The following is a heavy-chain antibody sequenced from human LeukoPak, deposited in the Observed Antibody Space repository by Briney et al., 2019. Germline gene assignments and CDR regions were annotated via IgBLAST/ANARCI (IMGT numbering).Heavy chain of an antibody. V-gene: IGHV4-61*08. D-gene: IGHD2-21*02. Sequence: SETLSLTCTVSGGSVSSDGYYWSWIRQPPEKGLEWIGYIYYSGSTNYNPSLKSRVTISVGTSKNQFSLKLSSVTAADTAIYYCARYQPLLFDYWGQGTLVTVSS. CDR1: GGSVSSDGYY. CDR3: ARYQPLLFDY. CDR2: IYYSGST. J-gene: IGHJ4*02.